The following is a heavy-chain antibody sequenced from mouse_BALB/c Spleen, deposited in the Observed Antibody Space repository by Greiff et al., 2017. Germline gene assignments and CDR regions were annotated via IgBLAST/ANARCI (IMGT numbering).Heavy chain of an antibody. Sequence: EVQLVESGGGLVQPGGSLRLSCATSGFTFIDYYMSWVRQPPGKALEWLGFIRNKANGYTTEYSASVKGRFTISRDNSQSILYLQMNTLRAEDSATYYCARDILDWGQGTTLTVSS. CDR1: GFTFIDYY. V-gene: IGHV7-3*02. CDR3: ARDILD. CDR2: IRNKANGYTT. J-gene: IGHJ2*01.